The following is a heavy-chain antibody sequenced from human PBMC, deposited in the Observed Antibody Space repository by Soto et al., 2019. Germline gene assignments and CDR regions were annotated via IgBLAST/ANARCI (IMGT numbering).Heavy chain of an antibody. Sequence: ASVKASCKVSGYTLTELSMHWVRQAPGKGLEWMGGFDPEDGETIYAQKFQGRVTMTEDTSTDTAYMELSSLRSEDTAVYYCATIGYGDYDRHYFDYWGQGTLVTVSS. CDR3: ATIGYGDYDRHYFDY. V-gene: IGHV1-24*01. CDR1: GYTLTELS. J-gene: IGHJ4*02. CDR2: FDPEDGET. D-gene: IGHD4-17*01.